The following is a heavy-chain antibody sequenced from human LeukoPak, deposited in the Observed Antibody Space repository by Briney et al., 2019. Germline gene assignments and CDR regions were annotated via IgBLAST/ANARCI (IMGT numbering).Heavy chain of an antibody. Sequence: ETLSLTCTVSGGSISSYYWSWIRPPPGKGLEWIGYIYYSGSTNYNPSLKSRVTISVDTSKNQFSLKLSSVTAADTAVYYCARNEYYYDSSGYDYYYYYMDVWGKGTTVTVSS. D-gene: IGHD3-22*01. CDR1: GGSISSYY. V-gene: IGHV4-59*01. J-gene: IGHJ6*03. CDR2: IYYSGST. CDR3: ARNEYYYDSSGYDYYYYYMDV.